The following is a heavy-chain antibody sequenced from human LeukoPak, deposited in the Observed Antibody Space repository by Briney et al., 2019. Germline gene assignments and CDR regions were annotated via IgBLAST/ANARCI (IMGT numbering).Heavy chain of an antibody. CDR3: AKVMPPGRIRFYSYYMDV. V-gene: IGHV3-30*02. CDR2: IRFDGSNE. J-gene: IGHJ6*03. D-gene: IGHD2-15*01. CDR1: GFSFSGYG. Sequence: GGSLRPSCAASGFSFSGYGMHWVRQAPGKGLEWVAFIRFDGSNEYYADSVKGRFTVSRDKSKNTLSLQMNGLRVEDTALYYCAKVMPPGRIRFYSYYMDVWGKGTTVTVS.